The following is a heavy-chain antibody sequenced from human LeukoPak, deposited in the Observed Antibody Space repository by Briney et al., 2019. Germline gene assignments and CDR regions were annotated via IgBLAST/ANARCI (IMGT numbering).Heavy chain of an antibody. CDR2: IKSKTDGGTT. D-gene: IGHD6-13*01. CDR1: GFTFSNAW. Sequence: PGGSLRLSCAASGFTFSNAWMSWVRQAPGKGLEWVGRIKSKTDGGTTDYAAPVKGRFTISRDDSKNTLYLQMNSLKTEDTAVYYCTSPRSWHDAFDIWRQGTMVTVSS. CDR3: TSPRSWHDAFDI. J-gene: IGHJ3*02. V-gene: IGHV3-15*01.